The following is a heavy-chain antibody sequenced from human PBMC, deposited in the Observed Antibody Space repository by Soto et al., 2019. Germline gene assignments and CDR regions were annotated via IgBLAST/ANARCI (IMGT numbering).Heavy chain of an antibody. D-gene: IGHD4-17*01. CDR1: GFTFNNYA. V-gene: IGHV3-23*01. Sequence: EVQLLDSGGGLVQPGGSLRLSCAASGFTFNNYAMSWVRQAPGKGLEWVSDITSIGISTYYADSVKGRFTISRDNSKSTLYLQMNSLRAEDTAVYYCAKDSEKDYGDYDYYFDYWGQGTLVTVSS. J-gene: IGHJ4*02. CDR2: ITSIGIST. CDR3: AKDSEKDYGDYDYYFDY.